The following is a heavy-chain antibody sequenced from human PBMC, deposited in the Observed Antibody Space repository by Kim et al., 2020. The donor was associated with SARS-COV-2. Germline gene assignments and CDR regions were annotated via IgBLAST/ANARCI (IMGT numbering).Heavy chain of an antibody. D-gene: IGHD2-21*01. CDR2: IKQDGSEK. V-gene: IGHV3-7*01. J-gene: IGHJ4*02. Sequence: GGSLRLSCAASGFTFSSYWMSWVRQAPGKGLEWVANIKQDGSEKYYVDSVKGRFTISRDNAKNSLYLQMNSLRAEDTAVYYCARGQHGDYGPDDYWGQGTLVTVSS. CDR3: ARGQHGDYGPDDY. CDR1: GFTFSSYW.